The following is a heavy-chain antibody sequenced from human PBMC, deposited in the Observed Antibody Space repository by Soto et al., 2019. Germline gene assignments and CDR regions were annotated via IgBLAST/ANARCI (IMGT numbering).Heavy chain of an antibody. Sequence: GGSLRLSCAASGFTFDDYAMHWVRQAPGKGLEWVSGIGWNSGNIGYADSVKGRFTISRDNAKNSLYLQMNSPRAEDTALYYCAKALPLDYYDSSGYYYPYFDRWGQGTLVTVYS. CDR2: IGWNSGNI. CDR3: AKALPLDYYDSSGYYYPYFDR. CDR1: GFTFDDYA. J-gene: IGHJ4*02. D-gene: IGHD3-22*01. V-gene: IGHV3-9*01.